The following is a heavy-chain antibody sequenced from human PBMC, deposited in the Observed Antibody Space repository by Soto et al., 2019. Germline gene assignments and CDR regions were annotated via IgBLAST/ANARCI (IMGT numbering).Heavy chain of an antibody. CDR3: ARVQYGAAAGPMRDGMDV. Sequence: QVQLQESGPGLVKPSQTLSLTCTVSGGSISSGGYYWSWIRQHPGKGLEWIGYIYYSGSTYYNPSPKSRVTISVDTSKNQFSRKLSSVTAADTAVYYCARVQYGAAAGPMRDGMDVWGQGTTVTVSS. D-gene: IGHD6-13*01. CDR2: IYYSGST. J-gene: IGHJ6*02. CDR1: GGSISSGGYY. V-gene: IGHV4-31*03.